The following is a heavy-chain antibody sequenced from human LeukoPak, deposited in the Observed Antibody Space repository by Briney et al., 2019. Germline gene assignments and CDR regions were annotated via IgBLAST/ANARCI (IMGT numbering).Heavy chain of an antibody. V-gene: IGHV3-30-3*01. Sequence: PGGSLRLSCAASGFTFSSYAMHWVRQAPGKGLERVAVISYDGSNKYYADSVEGRFTISRDNSKNTLYLQMNSLRAEDTAVYYCARNPRIQLWLQPFDYWGQGTLVTVSS. D-gene: IGHD5-18*01. CDR1: GFTFSSYA. CDR2: ISYDGSNK. CDR3: ARNPRIQLWLQPFDY. J-gene: IGHJ4*02.